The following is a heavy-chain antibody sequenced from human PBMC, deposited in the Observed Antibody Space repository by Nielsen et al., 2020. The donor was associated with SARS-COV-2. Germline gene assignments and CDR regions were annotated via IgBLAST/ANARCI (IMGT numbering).Heavy chain of an antibody. D-gene: IGHD2-15*01. Sequence: SETLSLTCTVSGGSISSGDYYWSWIRQPPGKGLEWIGYIYYSGSTYYNPSLKSRVTISVDTSKNQFSLKLSSVTAADTAVYYCARGHPGCSGGSCYFPPDTAMVTPWFDPWGQGTLVTVSS. CDR3: ARGHPGCSGGSCYFPPDTAMVTPWFDP. CDR1: GGSISSGDYY. CDR2: IYYSGST. V-gene: IGHV4-30-4*01. J-gene: IGHJ5*02.